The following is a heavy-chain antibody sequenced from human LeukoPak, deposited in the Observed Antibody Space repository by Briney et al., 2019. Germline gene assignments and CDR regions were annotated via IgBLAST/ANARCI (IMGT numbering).Heavy chain of an antibody. D-gene: IGHD3-3*01. V-gene: IGHV4-59*01. CDR2: IYYSGST. J-gene: IGHJ4*02. Sequence: SESLSLTCTVSGGSISSYYWSWIRQPPGKGLEWIGYIYYSGSTNYNPSLKSRVTISVDTSKNQFSLKPSSVTAADTAVYYCARTLEWLTPYDYCGQGTLVTVSS. CDR1: GGSISSYY. CDR3: ARTLEWLTPYDY.